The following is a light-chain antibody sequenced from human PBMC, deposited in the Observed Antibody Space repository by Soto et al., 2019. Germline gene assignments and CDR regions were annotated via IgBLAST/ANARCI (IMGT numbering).Light chain of an antibody. CDR1: SSDVGGYNY. V-gene: IGLV2-8*01. CDR3: SSYAGSNNLV. Sequence: QSALTQPPSASGSPGQSVSISCTGTSSDVGGYNYVSWYQQHPGKAPKLMIYEVSKRPSGVPDRFSGSKSGSTASLTVSGLQAEDEADYYGSSYAGSNNLVFGGGTKLTVL. CDR2: EVS. J-gene: IGLJ2*01.